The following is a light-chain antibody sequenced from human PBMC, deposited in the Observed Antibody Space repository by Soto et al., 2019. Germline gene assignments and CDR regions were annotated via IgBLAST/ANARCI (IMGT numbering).Light chain of an antibody. CDR3: QQYKKWPPP. V-gene: IGKV3-15*01. Sequence: IVMTQSPATLSVSPGEGVTLSCRASQSVRSHLAWYQQKPGQPPRLLIYGASTRATGIPARFSGSGFGTDFTLTISRLEPEDFAVYYCQQYKKWPPPFGQGTTGDNK. CDR2: GAS. J-gene: IGKJ1*01. CDR1: QSVRSH.